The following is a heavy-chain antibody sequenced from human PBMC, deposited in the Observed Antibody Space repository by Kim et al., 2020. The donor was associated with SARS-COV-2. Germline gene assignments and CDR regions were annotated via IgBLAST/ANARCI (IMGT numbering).Heavy chain of an antibody. CDR2: INSDGSST. J-gene: IGHJ4*02. CDR1: GFTFSSYW. V-gene: IGHV3-74*01. CDR3: ARGLAVAGTNC. D-gene: IGHD6-19*01. Sequence: GGSLRLSCAASGFTFSSYWMHWVRQAPGKGLVWVSRINSDGSSTSYADSVKGRFTISRDNAKNTLYMQMNSLRAEDTAVYYCARGLAVAGTNCWGQGTLVTVSS.